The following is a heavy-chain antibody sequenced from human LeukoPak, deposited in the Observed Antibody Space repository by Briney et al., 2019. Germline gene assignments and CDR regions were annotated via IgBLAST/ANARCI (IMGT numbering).Heavy chain of an antibody. CDR2: ISSSSSYI. J-gene: IGHJ5*02. CDR1: GFTFSSYS. CDR3: ARDPGGDSSGWYESWFDP. Sequence: NPGGSLGLSCAASGFTFSSYSMNWVRQAPGKGLEWVSSISSSSSYIYYADSVKGRFTISRDNAKNSLYLQMNSLRAEDTAVYYCARDPGGDSSGWYESWFDPWGQGTLVTVSS. D-gene: IGHD6-13*01. V-gene: IGHV3-21*01.